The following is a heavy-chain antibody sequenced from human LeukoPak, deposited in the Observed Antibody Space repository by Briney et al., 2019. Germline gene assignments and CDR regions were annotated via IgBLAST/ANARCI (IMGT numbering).Heavy chain of an antibody. V-gene: IGHV4-4*09. CDR3: ARRAGYNSGAFHI. J-gene: IGHJ3*02. Sequence: KPSETLSLTCSVSGGSLTNYYWSWIRQPPGQGLGWIGYINTSGSPNYNPSLRSRVAISVDTSRNQFSLKVNSVTATDTAVYYCARRAGYNSGAFHIWGQGTMVTVSS. D-gene: IGHD5-24*01. CDR2: INTSGSP. CDR1: GGSLTNYY.